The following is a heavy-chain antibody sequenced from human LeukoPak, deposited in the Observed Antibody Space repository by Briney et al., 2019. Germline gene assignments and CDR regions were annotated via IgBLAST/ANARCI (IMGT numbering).Heavy chain of an antibody. CDR2: ISSSSSYI. CDR3: AREVRGVSH. CDR1: GFTFSSYS. J-gene: IGHJ4*02. Sequence: GGSLRLSCAASGFTFSSYSMNWVRQAPGKGLEWVSSISSSSSYIYYVDSVKGRFTISRDNAKNSLYLQMNSLRAEDTAVYYCAREVRGVSHWGQGTLVTVSS. V-gene: IGHV3-21*01. D-gene: IGHD3-10*01.